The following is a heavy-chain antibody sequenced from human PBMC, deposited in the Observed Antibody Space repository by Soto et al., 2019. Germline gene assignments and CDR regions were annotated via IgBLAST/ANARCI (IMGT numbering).Heavy chain of an antibody. CDR3: ARERMVRGATTRYYYGMDV. J-gene: IGHJ6*02. D-gene: IGHD3-10*01. V-gene: IGHV3-74*01. Sequence: GGSLRLSCAASGFTFSSYWMHWVRQAPGKGLVWVSRINSDGSSTSYADSVKGRFTISRDNAKNTLYLQMNSLRAEDTAVYYCARERMVRGATTRYYYGMDVWGQGTRVTVSS. CDR1: GFTFSSYW. CDR2: INSDGSST.